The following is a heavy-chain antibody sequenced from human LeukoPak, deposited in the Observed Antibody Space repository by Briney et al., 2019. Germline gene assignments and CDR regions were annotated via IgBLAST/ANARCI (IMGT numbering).Heavy chain of an antibody. CDR2: IYHSGST. CDR3: ATIVPAATYYYDY. V-gene: IGHV4-4*02. J-gene: IGHJ4*02. D-gene: IGHD2-2*01. CDR1: GGSISSSNW. Sequence: KPSETLSLTCAVSGGSISSSNWWSWVRQPPGKGLEWIGEIYHSGSTNYNPSLKSRVTISVDKSKNQFSLKLNSVTAADTAVYYCATIVPAATYYYDYWGQGTLVTVSS.